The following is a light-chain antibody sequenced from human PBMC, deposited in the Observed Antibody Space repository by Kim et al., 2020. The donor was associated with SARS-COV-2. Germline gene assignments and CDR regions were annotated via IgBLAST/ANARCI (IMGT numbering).Light chain of an antibody. V-gene: IGKV3-15*01. CDR2: GAS. CDR3: QQYNNWPPIT. CDR1: QSVSSN. Sequence: SPGERAALSCRASQSVSSNLAWYQQKPGQAPRLLIYGASTRATGIPARFSGSGSGTEFTLTISSLQSEDFAVYYCQQYNNWPPITFGQGTRLEIK. J-gene: IGKJ5*01.